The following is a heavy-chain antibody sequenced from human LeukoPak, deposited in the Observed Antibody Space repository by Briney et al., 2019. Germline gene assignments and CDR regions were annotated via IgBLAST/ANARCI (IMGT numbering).Heavy chain of an antibody. CDR2: IYYSGST. J-gene: IGHJ4*02. V-gene: IGHV4-59*01. CDR1: GGPISSNY. Sequence: SETLSLTCTVSGGPISSNYWSWIRQPPGKGLEWIGCIYYSGSTNYNTSLKSRVTISEDRPKNQFSLKLSSVTAADTAVYYCARGTPEGSYWGQGTLVTVSS. CDR3: ARGTPEGSY.